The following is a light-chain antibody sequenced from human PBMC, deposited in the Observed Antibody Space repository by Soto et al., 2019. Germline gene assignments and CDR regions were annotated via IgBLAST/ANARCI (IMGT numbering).Light chain of an antibody. J-gene: IGKJ1*01. CDR1: QTISNK. CDR3: QQPFNWPRT. V-gene: IGKV3-15*01. Sequence: EIVMTQSPATLSISPGEEAILSCRASQTISNKLAWYQQRPGQAPKLLIYETSTRAADVPGRFSGGGSGTDFTLTISSLQAEDVAVYYGQQPFNWPRTVGHGTKVEIK. CDR2: ETS.